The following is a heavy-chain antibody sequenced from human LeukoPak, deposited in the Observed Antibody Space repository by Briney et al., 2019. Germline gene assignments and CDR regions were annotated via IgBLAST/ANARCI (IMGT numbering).Heavy chain of an antibody. CDR1: GGSISSGSYS. CDR2: IHTSGST. V-gene: IGHV4-61*02. D-gene: IGHD3-3*01. Sequence: SQTLSLTCTVSGGSISSGSYSWTWIRQPARKGLEGIGRIHTSGSTGYSPSLKSRVTISLDTSKNQFSLRLSSVTAADTAVYYCTRAAKMRFLEWFPFDPWGQGTLVTVSS. J-gene: IGHJ5*02. CDR3: TRAAKMRFLEWFPFDP.